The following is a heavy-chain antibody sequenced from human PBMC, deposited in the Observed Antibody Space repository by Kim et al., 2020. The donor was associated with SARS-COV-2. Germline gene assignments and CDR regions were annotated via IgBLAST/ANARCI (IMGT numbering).Heavy chain of an antibody. V-gene: IGHV3-9*01. J-gene: IGHJ6*02. CDR3: ATLGGTSYYYYGMDV. Sequence: AESVKGRFTISRDNAKNSLYLQMNSLRAEDTALYYCATLGGTSYYYYGMDVWGQGTTVTVSS. D-gene: IGHD2-15*01.